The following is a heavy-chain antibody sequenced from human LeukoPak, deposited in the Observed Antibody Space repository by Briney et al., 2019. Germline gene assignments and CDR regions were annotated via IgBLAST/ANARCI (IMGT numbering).Heavy chain of an antibody. CDR3: AKDGAAAGTIDDY. V-gene: IGHV3-30*18. Sequence: QSGGSLRLSCAASGFTFSSYAMSWVRQAPGKGLEWVAVISYDGSNKYYADSVKGRFTISRDNSKNTLYLQMNSLRAEDTAVYYCAKDGAAAGTIDDYWGQGTLVTVSS. CDR2: ISYDGSNK. CDR1: GFTFSSYA. J-gene: IGHJ4*02. D-gene: IGHD6-13*01.